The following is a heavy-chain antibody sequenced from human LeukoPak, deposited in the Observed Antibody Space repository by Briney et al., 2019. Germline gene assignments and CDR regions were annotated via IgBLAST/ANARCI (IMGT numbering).Heavy chain of an antibody. Sequence: PTETLSLTCTVSGGSISSYYWTWVRQPAGKGLEWIGRILTSGSTNYNLSLKSRVTMSVDTSKNQFSLILTSVTAADTAVYYCARSPGFFDYWGQGTLVTVSS. V-gene: IGHV4-4*07. CDR1: GGSISSYY. CDR3: ARSPGFFDY. J-gene: IGHJ4*02. CDR2: ILTSGST.